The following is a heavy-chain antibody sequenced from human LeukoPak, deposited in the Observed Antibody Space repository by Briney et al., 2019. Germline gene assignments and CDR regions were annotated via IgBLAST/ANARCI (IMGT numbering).Heavy chain of an antibody. CDR2: INPTGGST. J-gene: IGHJ6*02. Sequence: ASVKVSCKASGYTFTSYYMHWVRQAPGQGLEWMGMINPTGGSTSYAQKFQGRVTMTRDTSTSTVYMELSSLRSEDTAVYYCTRSQYYGRDVWGQGTTVTVSS. CDR3: TRSQYYGRDV. V-gene: IGHV1-46*01. CDR1: GYTFTSYY.